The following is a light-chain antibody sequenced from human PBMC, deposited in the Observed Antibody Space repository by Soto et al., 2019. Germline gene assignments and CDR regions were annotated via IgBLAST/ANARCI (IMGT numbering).Light chain of an antibody. J-gene: IGKJ4*01. CDR1: QSLNNN. V-gene: IGKV3-15*01. Sequence: EIVMTQSPATLSVSPGERVTLSCRASQSLNNNLAWYQQKPGQAPRLLIYSASTRATGIPARFSGSGSGTEFTLTIRSLQSEDFAVYYCQHHHNWLLTFGGGTKVEIK. CDR2: SAS. CDR3: QHHHNWLLT.